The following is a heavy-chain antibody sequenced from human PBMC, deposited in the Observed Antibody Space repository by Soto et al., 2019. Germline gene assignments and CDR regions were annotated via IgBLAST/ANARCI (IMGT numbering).Heavy chain of an antibody. Sequence: PGGSLRLSCAASGFTFSIYSMNWVRQAPGKGLEWVSYISSSSSTIYYADSVKGRFTISRDNAKNSLYLQMNSLRDEDTAVYYCASVTIFGEYYGMDVWGQGTTVTVSS. CDR1: GFTFSIYS. V-gene: IGHV3-48*02. D-gene: IGHD3-3*01. CDR2: ISSSSSTI. J-gene: IGHJ6*02. CDR3: ASVTIFGEYYGMDV.